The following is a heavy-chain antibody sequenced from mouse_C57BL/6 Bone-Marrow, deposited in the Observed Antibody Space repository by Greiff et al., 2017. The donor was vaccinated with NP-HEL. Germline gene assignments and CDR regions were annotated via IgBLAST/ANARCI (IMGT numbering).Heavy chain of an antibody. D-gene: IGHD1-1*01. V-gene: IGHV7-3*01. CDR1: GFTFTDYY. Sequence: EVKLVESGGGLVQPGGSLSLSCAASGFTFTDYYMSWVRQPPGKALEWLGFIRNKANGYTTEYSASVKGRFTISRANSQSILYLQMNALRAEDSATYYCARYYDGSSYDGAMDYWGQGTSVTVSS. CDR2: IRNKANGYTT. J-gene: IGHJ4*01. CDR3: ARYYDGSSYDGAMDY.